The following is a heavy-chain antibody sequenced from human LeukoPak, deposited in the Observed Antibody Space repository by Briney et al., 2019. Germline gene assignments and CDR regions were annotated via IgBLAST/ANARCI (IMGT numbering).Heavy chain of an antibody. V-gene: IGHV4-34*01. Sequence: PSETLSLTCAVYGGSFSGYYWSWIRQPPGRGLEWIGEINHRGRTNYNPSLKSRVTISADTSKNQFSLKLSSVTAADTAVYYCASATLYYDYVWGPTRDAFDIWGQGTMVTVSS. CDR1: GGSFSGYY. CDR3: ASATLYYDYVWGPTRDAFDI. CDR2: INHRGRT. D-gene: IGHD3-16*01. J-gene: IGHJ3*02.